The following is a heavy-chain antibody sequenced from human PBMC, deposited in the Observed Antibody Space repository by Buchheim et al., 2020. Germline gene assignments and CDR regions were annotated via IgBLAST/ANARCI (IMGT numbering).Heavy chain of an antibody. J-gene: IGHJ6*02. CDR3: AKECAQGTIHHGLDV. CDR1: GFTFSSYG. V-gene: IGHV3-30*18. CDR2: ISYAGSNV. Sequence: QVQLVESGGDVVQPGRSLSLSCAASGFTFSSYGMHWVRQAPGKGLEWVAVISYAGSNVYYADSVKGRFTISRDNSKNTLYLQTSSLRPEDTAVYYCAKECAQGTIHHGLDVWGQGTT. D-gene: IGHD1-14*01.